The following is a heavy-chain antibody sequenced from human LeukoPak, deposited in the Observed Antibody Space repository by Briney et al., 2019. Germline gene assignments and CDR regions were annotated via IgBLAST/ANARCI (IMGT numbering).Heavy chain of an antibody. V-gene: IGHV3-23*01. CDR2: ISDGVGSA. J-gene: IGHJ4*02. CDR3: AKRYYGSGNYDPLFEY. Sequence: GGSLRLSCAASGFTFSTYGMGWARQAPGKGLEWVSGISDGVGSAYYADSVKGRFTISRDNSKNTLYLQMNSLRAEDTAVYYCAKRYYGSGNYDPLFEYWGQGTLVTVSS. D-gene: IGHD3-10*01. CDR1: GFTFSTYG.